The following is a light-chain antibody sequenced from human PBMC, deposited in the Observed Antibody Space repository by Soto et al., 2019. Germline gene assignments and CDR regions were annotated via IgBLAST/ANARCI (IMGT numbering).Light chain of an antibody. Sequence: SYELTQPPSVSVAPGQTATVTCGGDKVGTKGVHWYQQRPGQAPVVVVYDDTDRPSGIPERFSDSSSGNTATLTITRVEAGDEADYYCQVWDRTATVVFGGGTKLTVL. CDR1: KVGTKG. V-gene: IGLV3-21*02. CDR2: DDT. CDR3: QVWDRTATVV. J-gene: IGLJ2*01.